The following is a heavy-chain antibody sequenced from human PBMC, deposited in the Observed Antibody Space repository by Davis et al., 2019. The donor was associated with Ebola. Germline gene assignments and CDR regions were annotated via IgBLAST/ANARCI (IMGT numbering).Heavy chain of an antibody. V-gene: IGHV5-10-1*01. CDR2: IDPSDSYT. CDR1: GYSFTSYW. CDR3: ARPLNQDVDTEYY. Sequence: PGGSLRLSCKGSGYSFTSYWISWVRQLPGKGLEWMGRIDPSDSYTNYSPSISTAYLQWSSLKASDTAMYYCARPLNQDVDTEYYWGQGTLVTVSS. J-gene: IGHJ4*02. D-gene: IGHD5-18*01.